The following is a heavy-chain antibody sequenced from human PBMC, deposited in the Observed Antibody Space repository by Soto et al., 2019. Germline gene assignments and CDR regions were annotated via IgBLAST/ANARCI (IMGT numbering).Heavy chain of an antibody. CDR3: ALQWPPSLGYFEY. J-gene: IGHJ4*02. V-gene: IGHV2-5*02. Sequence: QITLKESGPPLVKPTQTLTLTCTFSGFSLSTSGVGVGWIRQSPGKALEWLALIYWDDDKRYRSSLKNRLTIPQDTSKNQVVLTMNNMYPVDTATYYCALQWPPSLGYFEYWGQGTLVNVSS. CDR1: GFSLSTSGVG. D-gene: IGHD6-19*01. CDR2: IYWDDDK.